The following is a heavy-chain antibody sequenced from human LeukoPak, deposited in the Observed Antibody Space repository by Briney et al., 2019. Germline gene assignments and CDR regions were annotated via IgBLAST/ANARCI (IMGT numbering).Heavy chain of an antibody. D-gene: IGHD3-10*01. Sequence: GGPRGFSLAASGFTFVVFALHGFRQAPGGGWGGFPVLSWNSGSIGYADSVRGRFTISRDNAKNSLYLQMNSLSAEDTALYYCAKVPGSGSYYNYAFFDYWGQGTLVTVSS. CDR3: AKVPGSGSYYNYAFFDY. CDR2: LSWNSGSI. V-gene: IGHV3-9*01. J-gene: IGHJ4*02. CDR1: GFTFVVFA.